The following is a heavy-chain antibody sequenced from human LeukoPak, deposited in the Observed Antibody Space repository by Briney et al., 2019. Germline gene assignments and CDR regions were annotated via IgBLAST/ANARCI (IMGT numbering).Heavy chain of an antibody. CDR1: GGSISSGGYS. Sequence: PSETLSLTCAVSGGSISSGGYSWSWLRQPPGKGLEWIGYIYHSGSTYYNPSLKSRVTISVDRSKNQFSLKLSPVTAADTAVYYCARARVPIAAAGTGWFDPWGQGTLVTVSS. D-gene: IGHD6-13*01. CDR2: IYHSGST. CDR3: ARARVPIAAAGTGWFDP. J-gene: IGHJ5*02. V-gene: IGHV4-30-2*01.